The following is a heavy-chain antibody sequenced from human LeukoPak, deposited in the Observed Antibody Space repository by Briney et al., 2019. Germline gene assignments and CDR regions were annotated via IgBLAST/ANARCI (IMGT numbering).Heavy chain of an antibody. CDR3: GGYDILIGYYSPFDY. J-gene: IGHJ4*02. Sequence: GGSLRLSCAASGFTVSSNYMSWVRQAPGKGLEWVSVIYSGGSTYYADSVKGRFTISGDNSKNTLYLQMNSLRADDTAVYYCGGYDILIGYYSPFDYWGQGTLVTVSS. V-gene: IGHV3-66*01. D-gene: IGHD3-9*01. CDR1: GFTVSSNY. CDR2: IYSGGST.